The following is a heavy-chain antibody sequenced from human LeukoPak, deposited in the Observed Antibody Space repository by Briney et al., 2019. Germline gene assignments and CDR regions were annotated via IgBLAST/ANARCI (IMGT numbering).Heavy chain of an antibody. D-gene: IGHD2-2*01. J-gene: IGHJ5*02. CDR3: ARSSIYCSSTSCYGWFDP. CDR1: GGSVSGYY. Sequence: PSETLSLTCAVYGGSVSGYYWCWIRQPPGKGLKWIGEINHSGSTNYNPSLKSRVTISVDTSKNQFSLKLSSVTAADTAVYYCARSSIYCSSTSCYGWFDPWGQGTLVTVSS. CDR2: INHSGST. V-gene: IGHV4-34*01.